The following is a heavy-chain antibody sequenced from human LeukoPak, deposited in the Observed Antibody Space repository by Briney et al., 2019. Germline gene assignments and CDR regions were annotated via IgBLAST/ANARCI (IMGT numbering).Heavy chain of an antibody. CDR3: ARHSRSAYTGYENAFDI. D-gene: IGHD5-12*01. V-gene: IGHV4-59*08. Sequence: SETLSLTCTVSGGSISGYYWSWIRQPPGKGLEWIGYIYNSGSTNYNPSLKSRVTISVDTSENRFSLRLSSVTAADTGIYYCARHSRSAYTGYENAFDIWGQGTMVTVSS. J-gene: IGHJ3*02. CDR1: GGSISGYY. CDR2: IYNSGST.